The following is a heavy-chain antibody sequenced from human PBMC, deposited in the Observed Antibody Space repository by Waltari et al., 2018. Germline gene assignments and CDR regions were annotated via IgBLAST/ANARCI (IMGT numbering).Heavy chain of an antibody. CDR3: ARVVRGLMIHPNGAFDI. J-gene: IGHJ3*02. V-gene: IGHV3-11*01. CDR1: GFTFSDYY. Sequence: QVQLEESGGGLVKPGGSLRLSCAVSGFTFSDYYMSWNRQAPGKGLDWVSYISSGGGSIYYADSVKGRFSMSRDNARKSLYLQMNNLRAEDTAVYYCARVVRGLMIHPNGAFDIWGQGTKVTVSS. CDR2: ISSGGGSI. D-gene: IGHD3-10*01.